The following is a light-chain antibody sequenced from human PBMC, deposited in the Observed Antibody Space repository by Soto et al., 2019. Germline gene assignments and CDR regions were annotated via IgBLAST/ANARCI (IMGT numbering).Light chain of an antibody. CDR1: QSIRSY. CDR2: SAS. Sequence: DIPMTQSPSSLSASVGDRVTITCRASQSIRSYLNWYQQKPGKAPKLLIYSASSLQSGVPSRFSGSGSGTDFTLTISSLQPEDFATFYCQQSYSTPFTFGGGTRVEI. J-gene: IGKJ4*01. V-gene: IGKV1-39*01. CDR3: QQSYSTPFT.